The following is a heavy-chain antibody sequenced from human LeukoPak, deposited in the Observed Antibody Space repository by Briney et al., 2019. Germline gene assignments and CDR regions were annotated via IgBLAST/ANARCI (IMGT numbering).Heavy chain of an antibody. CDR1: GFPFSSYG. J-gene: IGHJ5*02. Sequence: GGSLTLSCTASGFPFSSYGMNWVRRAPGKGLEWLSSISTSSSFIKYADSVKGRFTISRDNARNSLHLRMSSLRVEDTAVYYCTRDPIAASGSGGNWFDPWGQGTLVTASS. CDR3: TRDPIAASGSGGNWFDP. D-gene: IGHD6-13*01. CDR2: ISTSSSFI. V-gene: IGHV3-21*01.